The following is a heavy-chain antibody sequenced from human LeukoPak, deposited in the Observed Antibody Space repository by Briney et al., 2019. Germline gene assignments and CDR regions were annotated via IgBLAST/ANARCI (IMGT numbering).Heavy chain of an antibody. CDR2: IIPIFGTA. CDR1: GGTFSSYA. D-gene: IGHD6-19*01. J-gene: IGHJ5*02. Sequence: SVKVSCKASGGTFSSYAISWVLQAPGQGLEWMGRIIPIFGTANYAQKFQGRVTITTDESTSTAYMELSSLRSEDTAVYYCARAVAGTVGGNWFDPWGQGTLVTVSS. V-gene: IGHV1-69*05. CDR3: ARAVAGTVGGNWFDP.